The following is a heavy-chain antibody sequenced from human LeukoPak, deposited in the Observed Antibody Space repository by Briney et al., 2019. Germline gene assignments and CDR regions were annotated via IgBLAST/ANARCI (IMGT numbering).Heavy chain of an antibody. CDR2: INSDGSST. D-gene: IGHD3-16*01. Sequence: GGSLRLSCAASGFTFSSYWMHWVRQAPGKGLVWVSRINSDGSSTSYADSVKGRFTISRDNAKNTLYLQMNSLRAEGTAVYYCAVTGETTFLFDYWGQGTLVTVSS. J-gene: IGHJ4*02. CDR1: GFTFSSYW. CDR3: AVTGETTFLFDY. V-gene: IGHV3-74*01.